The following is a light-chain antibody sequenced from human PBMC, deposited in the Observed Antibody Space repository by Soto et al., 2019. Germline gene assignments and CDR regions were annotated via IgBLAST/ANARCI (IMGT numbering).Light chain of an antibody. Sequence: QSVLTQPPSASGTPGQRITISCSGSRSNLEKNTVSWFQQLPRTAPKHLIYSNNQRPSGVTDSFSGSKSGTSASLAISGLQSEDEADYYCAAWDDSLNGPHYVFGTGTKLTVL. J-gene: IGLJ1*01. V-gene: IGLV1-44*01. CDR1: RSNLEKNT. CDR3: AAWDDSLNGPHYV. CDR2: SNN.